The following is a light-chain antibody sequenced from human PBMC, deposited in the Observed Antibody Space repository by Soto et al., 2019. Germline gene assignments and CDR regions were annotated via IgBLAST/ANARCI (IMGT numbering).Light chain of an antibody. CDR1: QSISRTS. Sequence: EIVLTQSPGTLSLSPGERATLSCRTSQSISRTSLAWYQQKPGQAPRLLIYGASTRATGIPDRFSGSGSETDFTLTISRLEPEDFAVYWCQQYGSSPLTFGGGTKVEI. CDR3: QQYGSSPLT. J-gene: IGKJ4*01. V-gene: IGKV3-20*01. CDR2: GAS.